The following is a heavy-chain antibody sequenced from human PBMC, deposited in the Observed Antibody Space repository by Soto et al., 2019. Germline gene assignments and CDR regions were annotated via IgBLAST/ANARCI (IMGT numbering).Heavy chain of an antibody. CDR2: FDPEDGET. V-gene: IGHV1-24*01. J-gene: IGHJ4*02. D-gene: IGHD6-19*01. CDR3: ATLYSSGWYYFDY. CDR1: GYTLTELS. Sequence: ASVKVFCKVSGYTLTELSMHWVRQAPGKGLEWMGGFDPEDGETIYAQKFQGRVTMTEDTSTDTAYMELSSLRSEDTAVYYCATLYSSGWYYFDYWGQGTLVTVSS.